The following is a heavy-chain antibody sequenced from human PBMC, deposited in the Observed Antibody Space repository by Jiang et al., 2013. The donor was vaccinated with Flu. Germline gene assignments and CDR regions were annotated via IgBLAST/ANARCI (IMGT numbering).Heavy chain of an antibody. J-gene: IGHJ4*02. CDR3: ARGYPIAEQWLAFLDY. D-gene: IGHD6-19*01. Sequence: TCTVSGGSVSSGDFFWSWIRQPAGKELEWIGLMYPSGDTNYNPSLKSRVTISTDTSKNQFSLRLSSVTAADTAVYYCARGYPIAEQWLAFLDYWGQGTLVTVSS. CDR1: GGSVSSGDFF. V-gene: IGHV4-61*02. CDR2: MYPSGDT.